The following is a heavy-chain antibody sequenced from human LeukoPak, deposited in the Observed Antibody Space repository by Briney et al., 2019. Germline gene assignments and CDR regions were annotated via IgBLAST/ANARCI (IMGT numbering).Heavy chain of an antibody. V-gene: IGHV3-21*04. J-gene: IGHJ4*02. CDR3: ARAPFAVAATELDY. CDR2: ISSSSSYI. Sequence: GGSLRLSCAASGFIFISYGMHWVRQAPGKGLEWVSSISSSSSYIYYADSVKGRFTISRDNAKNSLYLQMNSLRAEDTALYYCARAPFAVAATELDYWGQGTLVTVSS. D-gene: IGHD2-15*01. CDR1: GFIFISYG.